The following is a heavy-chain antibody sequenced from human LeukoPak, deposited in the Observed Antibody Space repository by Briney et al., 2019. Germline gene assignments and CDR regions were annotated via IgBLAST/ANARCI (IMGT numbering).Heavy chain of an antibody. J-gene: IGHJ6*02. V-gene: IGHV4-59*01. Sequence: SETLSLTCAVYGGSFSGYYWSWIRQPPGKGLEWIGYIYYSGSTNYNPSLKSRVTISVDTSKNQFSLKLSSVTAADTAVYYCARFSGPVDYYYYYGMDVWGQGTTVTVSS. CDR2: IYYSGST. CDR3: ARFSGPVDYYYYYGMDV. CDR1: GGSFSGYY. D-gene: IGHD5-12*01.